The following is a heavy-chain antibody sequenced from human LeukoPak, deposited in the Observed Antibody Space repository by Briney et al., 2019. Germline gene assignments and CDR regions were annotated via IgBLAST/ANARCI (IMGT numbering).Heavy chain of an antibody. Sequence: PSETLSLTCTVSGGSITSYYWNWIRQPAGKGLEYIGRMYTSGSTNYNPSLKSRVTISVDTSKNQFSLKLSSVTAADTAVYYCARRGSSGWSYYFDYWGQGTLVTVSS. CDR3: ARRGSSGWSYYFDY. J-gene: IGHJ4*02. D-gene: IGHD6-19*01. V-gene: IGHV4-4*07. CDR2: MYTSGST. CDR1: GGSITSYY.